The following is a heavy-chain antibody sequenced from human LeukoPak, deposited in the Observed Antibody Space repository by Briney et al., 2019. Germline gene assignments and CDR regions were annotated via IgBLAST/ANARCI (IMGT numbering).Heavy chain of an antibody. CDR3: ARGRYGDWYFDY. J-gene: IGHJ4*01. D-gene: IGHD4-17*01. Sequence: ASVKVSCKAPGYTFISYYMYWVRQAPGHGLEWMGFINPSAGNTAYAQKFQGRVTMTRDTSTSTVYMDLTSLRSDDTAVYYCARGRYGDWYFDYWGQGSLVTVSS. CDR2: INPSAGNT. V-gene: IGHV1-46*01. CDR1: GYTFISYY.